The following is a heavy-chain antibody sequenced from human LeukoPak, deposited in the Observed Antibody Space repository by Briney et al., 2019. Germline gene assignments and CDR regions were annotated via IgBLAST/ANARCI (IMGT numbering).Heavy chain of an antibody. CDR1: GGSINSGGYY. Sequence: SETLSLTCAVSGGSINSGGYYWSWIRQHPGKGLEWIGYISNSGSTYFNPSLKSRVTISVDTSKNQFSLKLSSVTAADTAVYYCARDHSETTGWFDPWGQGTLVTVSS. J-gene: IGHJ5*02. D-gene: IGHD1-1*01. CDR3: ARDHSETTGWFDP. V-gene: IGHV4-31*11. CDR2: ISNSGST.